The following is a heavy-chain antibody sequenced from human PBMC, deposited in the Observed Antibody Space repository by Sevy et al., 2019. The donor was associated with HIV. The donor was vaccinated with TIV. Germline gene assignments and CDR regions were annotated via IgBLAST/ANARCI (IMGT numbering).Heavy chain of an antibody. CDR3: ARGGISGWTYFDY. CDR2: INPSGGST. J-gene: IGHJ4*02. V-gene: IGHV1-46*01. Sequence: ASVKVSCKTSGYTFTSYIISWVRQAPGQGLEWMGIINPSGGSTTYAQKFQGRVTMTRDTSTSTVYMELSSLRSDDTAVYYCARGGISGWTYFDYWGQGTLVTVSS. CDR1: GYTFTSYI. D-gene: IGHD6-19*01.